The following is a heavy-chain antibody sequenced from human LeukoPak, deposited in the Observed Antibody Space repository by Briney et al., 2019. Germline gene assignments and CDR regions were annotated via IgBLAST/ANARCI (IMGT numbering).Heavy chain of an antibody. CDR2: INPNSGGT. CDR1: GYTFTGYY. D-gene: IGHD3-16*02. CDR3: ARDYISPRGYDYVWGSYRPLDY. Sequence: ASVKVSCKASGYTFTGYYMHWVRQAPGQGLEWMGWINPNSGGTNYAQKFQGRVTMTRDTSISTAYMELSRLRSDDTAVYYCARDYISPRGYDYVWGSYRPLDYWGQGTLVTVSS. J-gene: IGHJ4*02. V-gene: IGHV1-2*02.